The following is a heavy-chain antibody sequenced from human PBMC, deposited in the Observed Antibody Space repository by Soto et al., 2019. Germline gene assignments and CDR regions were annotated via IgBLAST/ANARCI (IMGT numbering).Heavy chain of an antibody. J-gene: IGHJ6*02. CDR1: VGTFSSYA. Sequence: VASVKVSCKASVGTFSSYAISWVRQAPGQGLEWMGGIIPIFGTANYAQKFQGRVTITADESTSTAYMGLSSLRSEDTAVYYCARQPAYSNYYYYGMDVWGQGTTVTVSS. CDR3: ARQPAYSNYYYYGMDV. D-gene: IGHD4-4*01. V-gene: IGHV1-69*13. CDR2: IIPIFGTA.